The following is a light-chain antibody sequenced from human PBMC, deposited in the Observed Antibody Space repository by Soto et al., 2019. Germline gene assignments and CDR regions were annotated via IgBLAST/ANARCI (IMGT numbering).Light chain of an antibody. V-gene: IGLV1-44*01. CDR2: NND. Sequence: QSVLTQPPSASGTPGQRVTISCSGSSSNIGANPINWYQPLPGTAPKLLIYNNDQRPSGVPDRFSASKSGTSASLAIIGLQSEDEADYYCEAWEERRYDAVLGGGTKLPVL. CDR3: EAWEERRYDAV. J-gene: IGLJ2*01. CDR1: SSNIGANP.